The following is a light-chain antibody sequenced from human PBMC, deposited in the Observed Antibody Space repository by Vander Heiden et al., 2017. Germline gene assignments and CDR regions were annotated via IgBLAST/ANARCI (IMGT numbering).Light chain of an antibody. CDR2: GAS. CDR1: QGIRND. Sequence: AIQMTQSPSSLSASVGDRVTITCRASQGIRNDVGWYQQKPGKAPKLLIYGASSLHSGVPSRFSGSGSGTDFTLTISSLQPEDFATYYCRQDDNYPETFGQGTKVEIK. J-gene: IGKJ1*01. V-gene: IGKV1-6*01. CDR3: RQDDNYPET.